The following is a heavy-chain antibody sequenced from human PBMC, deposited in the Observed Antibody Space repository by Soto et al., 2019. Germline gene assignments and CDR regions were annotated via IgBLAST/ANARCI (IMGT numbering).Heavy chain of an antibody. Sequence: SETLSVTCTVSGGSISSYYWTWIRQPPGKGLEWTGNIHYSGSTNYNPSLKSRVTIQVDTSKNQFSLKLSSVTAADTAVYFCAREGKFDSSASYLCQTLNFWGRGTLVPV. CDR2: IHYSGST. CDR3: AREGKFDSSASYLCQTLNF. J-gene: IGHJ1*01. V-gene: IGHV4-59*01. D-gene: IGHD3-22*01. CDR1: GGSISSYY.